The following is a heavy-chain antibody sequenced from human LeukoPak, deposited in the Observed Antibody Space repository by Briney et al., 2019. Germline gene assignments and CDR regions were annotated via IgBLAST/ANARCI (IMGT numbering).Heavy chain of an antibody. V-gene: IGHV3-30*02. J-gene: IGHJ6*03. D-gene: IGHD5-18*01. Sequence: GGSLRLSCAASGFTFSSYGMHWVRQAPGKGLEWVAFIRYDGSNDYHADSVKGRFTISRDNSKNTLYLQMNSLRAEDTAVYYCAKDVPYSYGYYSYYMDVWGKGTTVTVSS. CDR1: GFTFSSYG. CDR3: AKDVPYSYGYYSYYMDV. CDR2: IRYDGSND.